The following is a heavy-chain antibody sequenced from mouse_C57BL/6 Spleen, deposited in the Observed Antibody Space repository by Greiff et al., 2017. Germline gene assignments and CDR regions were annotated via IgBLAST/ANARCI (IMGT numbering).Heavy chain of an antibody. CDR2: IYPRSGNT. CDR3: ARSGYGSSFDY. Sequence: QVQLQQSGAELARPGASVKLSCKASGYTFTSYGISWVKQRTGQGLEWIGEIYPRSGNTYYNEKFKGKATLTADKSSSTAYIELRSLTSEDSAVYFCARSGYGSSFDYWGQGTTLTVSS. V-gene: IGHV1-81*01. D-gene: IGHD1-1*01. J-gene: IGHJ2*01. CDR1: GYTFTSYG.